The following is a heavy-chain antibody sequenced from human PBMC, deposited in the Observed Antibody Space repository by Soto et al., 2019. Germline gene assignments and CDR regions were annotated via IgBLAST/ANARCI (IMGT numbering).Heavy chain of an antibody. Sequence: QVQLVESGGGVVQPGRSLRLSCAASGFTFSSYGMHWVRQAPGKGLEWVAVISYDGSNKYYADSVKGRFTISRDNSKNTLYLPMNSLRAEDTAVYYCAQGWIQLWSYFDYWGQGTLVTVSS. D-gene: IGHD5-18*01. CDR2: ISYDGSNK. J-gene: IGHJ4*02. CDR1: GFTFSSYG. CDR3: AQGWIQLWSYFDY. V-gene: IGHV3-30*18.